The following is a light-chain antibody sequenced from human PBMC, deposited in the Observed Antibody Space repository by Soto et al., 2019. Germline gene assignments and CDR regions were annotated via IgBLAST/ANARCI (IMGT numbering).Light chain of an antibody. V-gene: IGKV1-17*01. CDR2: AAS. J-gene: IGKJ1*01. CDR3: QQYNSYSGT. CDR1: QGIRND. Sequence: DIQMTQSPSSLSASVGDRVTITCRASQGIRNDLGWYQQRKGKAPKRLIYAASSLQSGVPSRFRGSGSGTEFTLPISRLQPDDFETYYCQQYNSYSGTFGQGTKVDIK.